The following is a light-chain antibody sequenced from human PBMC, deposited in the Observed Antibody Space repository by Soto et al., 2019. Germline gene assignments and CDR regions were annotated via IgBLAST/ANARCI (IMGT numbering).Light chain of an antibody. V-gene: IGKV3-20*01. CDR3: QQYGSSGT. J-gene: IGKJ1*01. CDR1: QSVSSY. CDR2: DAS. Sequence: EIVMTQSPATLSVSPGERVTLSCRASQSVSSYLAWYQQKPGQAPRLLIYDASNRATGIPDRFSGSGSGTDFTLTISRLEPEDFAVYYCQQYGSSGTFGQGTKVDI.